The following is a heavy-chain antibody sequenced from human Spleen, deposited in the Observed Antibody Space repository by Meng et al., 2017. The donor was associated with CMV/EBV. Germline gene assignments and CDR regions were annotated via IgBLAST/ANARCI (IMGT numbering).Heavy chain of an antibody. J-gene: IGHJ6*02. CDR2: INPNSGST. D-gene: IGHD3-9*01. V-gene: IGHV1-2*02. CDR3: ARGHDILTDEYYYHHMDV. Sequence: ASVKVSCKASGYTFTDYYLHWVRQAPGRGLEWMGWINPNSGSTDFTEKFQGRVTMTRDTSSSTAYMDLSRLRSDDTALYYCARGHDILTDEYYYHHMDVWGQGTTVTVSS. CDR1: GYTFTDYY.